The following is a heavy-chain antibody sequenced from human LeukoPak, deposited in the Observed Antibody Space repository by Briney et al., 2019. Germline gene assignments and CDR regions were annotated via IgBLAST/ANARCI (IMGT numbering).Heavy chain of an antibody. J-gene: IGHJ6*04. D-gene: IGHD3-10*01. CDR2: ISYDGSNK. V-gene: IGHV3-30*04. Sequence: GGSLRLSCAASGFTFSSYAMRWVRQAPGKGLEWVAVISYDGSNKYYADSVKGRFTISRDNSKNTLYLQMNSLRAEDTAVYYCARDLAWFGELYYYYGMDVWGKGTTVTVSS. CDR3: ARDLAWFGELYYYYGMDV. CDR1: GFTFSSYA.